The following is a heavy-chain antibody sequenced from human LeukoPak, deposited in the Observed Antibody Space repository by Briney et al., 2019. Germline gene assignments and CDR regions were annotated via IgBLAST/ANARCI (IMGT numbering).Heavy chain of an antibody. CDR2: IYYSGST. J-gene: IGHJ4*02. CDR1: GGSISSSSYY. D-gene: IGHD6-19*01. CDR3: ARTQASGWGKYYFDY. Sequence: SETLSLTCTDSGGSISSSSYYWGWIRQPPGKGLEWIGSIYYSGSTYYNPSLKSRVTISVDTSKNQFSLKLSSVTAADTAVYYCARTQASGWGKYYFDYWGQGTLVTVSS. V-gene: IGHV4-39*07.